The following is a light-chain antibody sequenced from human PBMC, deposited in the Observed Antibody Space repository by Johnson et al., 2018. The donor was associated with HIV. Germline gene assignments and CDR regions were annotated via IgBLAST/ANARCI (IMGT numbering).Light chain of an antibody. CDR1: SSNIGNKY. V-gene: IGLV1-51*02. CDR2: ENT. Sequence: QSVLTQPPSVSAAPGQKVTISCSGSSSNIGNKYVSWYQQLPGTAPKLLIYENTKRPSGIPDRFSGSKSGTSATLGITGLQTGDEAVYYCGTWDTSLSPGGVFGTGTKVTVL. CDR3: GTWDTSLSPGGV. J-gene: IGLJ1*01.